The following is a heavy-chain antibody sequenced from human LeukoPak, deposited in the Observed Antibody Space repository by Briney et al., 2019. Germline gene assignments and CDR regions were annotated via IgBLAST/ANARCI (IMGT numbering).Heavy chain of an antibody. Sequence: SETLSLTCTVSRGSIISSSYSWGWIRQPPGKGLEWIGTISSTISYTGRPYYNPSLESRVTISVDTSKHQFSLRLSSVTAADTAIYYCARDRGDHTDYYYYMDVWGKGTTVTVSS. D-gene: IGHD3-10*01. CDR2: ISSTISYTGRP. CDR1: RGSIISSSYS. CDR3: ARDRGDHTDYYYYMDV. V-gene: IGHV4-39*07. J-gene: IGHJ6*03.